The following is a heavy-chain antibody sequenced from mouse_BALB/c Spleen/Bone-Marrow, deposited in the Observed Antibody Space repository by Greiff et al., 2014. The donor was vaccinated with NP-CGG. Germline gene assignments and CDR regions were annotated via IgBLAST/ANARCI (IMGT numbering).Heavy chain of an antibody. D-gene: IGHD4-1*01. CDR2: ISNGGGST. V-gene: IGHV5-12-2*01. J-gene: IGHJ3*01. CDR3: ATGTFAY. CDR1: GFTFSSYT. Sequence: EVQLVESGGGLVQPGGSLKLSCAASGFTFSSYTMSWVRQTPEKRLEWVAYISNGGGSTYYPDTVKGRFTISRDNAKNTLYLQVSSLKSEDTAMYYCATGTFAYWGQGTLVTVSA.